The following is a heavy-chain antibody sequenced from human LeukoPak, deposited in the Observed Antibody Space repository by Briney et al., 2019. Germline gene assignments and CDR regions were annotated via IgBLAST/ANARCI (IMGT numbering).Heavy chain of an antibody. CDR3: AKEEGYWFDS. CDR1: GFTFINYW. J-gene: IGHJ5*01. Sequence: GGSLRLSCAASGFTFINYWMHWVRQAPGKGLVWVSRINTDGRSTYYADSVKGRFTISRDNAKNTLYLQINSLRAEDTALYYCAKEEGYWFDSWGQGTLVTVSS. V-gene: IGHV3-74*01. CDR2: INTDGRST.